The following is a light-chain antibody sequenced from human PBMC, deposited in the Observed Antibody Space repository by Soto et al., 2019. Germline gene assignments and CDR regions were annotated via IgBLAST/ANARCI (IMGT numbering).Light chain of an antibody. J-gene: IGKJ4*01. CDR3: QQYNNWPLT. CDR2: YAS. CDR1: QSVNTN. Sequence: EIVMTQSPATLSVSPGERATLSCRASQSVNTNLAWYQQKPGQAPRLLIYYASSRATGIPARFSGSGSGTEFTLTISSLQSEDFAVYYYQQYNNWPLTFGGGTKVEIK. V-gene: IGKV3-15*01.